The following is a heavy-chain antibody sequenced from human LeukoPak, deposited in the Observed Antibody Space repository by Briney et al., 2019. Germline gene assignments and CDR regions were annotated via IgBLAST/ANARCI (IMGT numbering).Heavy chain of an antibody. Sequence: SVKVSCKASGGTFSSYAISWVRQAPGQGLEWMGRIVPILGIANYAQKFQGRVTITADKSTSTAYMELSSLRSEDTAVYYCARVLVAGRSVDYWGQGTLVTVSS. CDR2: IVPILGIA. D-gene: IGHD6-19*01. CDR3: ARVLVAGRSVDY. J-gene: IGHJ4*02. V-gene: IGHV1-69*04. CDR1: GGTFSSYA.